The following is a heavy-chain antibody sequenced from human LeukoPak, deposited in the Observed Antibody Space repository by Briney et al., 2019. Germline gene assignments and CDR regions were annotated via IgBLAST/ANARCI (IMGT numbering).Heavy chain of an antibody. CDR3: ARQFISGSYSGFDY. D-gene: IGHD1-26*01. V-gene: IGHV4-59*08. CDR1: GGSISSYS. CDR2: MYSGGST. Sequence: PSETLSLTCTVSGGSISSYSWSWIRQPPGKGLEWIGYMYSGGSTKYKSSLKSRVTISVDTSKNQFSLKLSSVTAADTAVYYCARQFISGSYSGFDYWGQGTLVTVSS. J-gene: IGHJ4*02.